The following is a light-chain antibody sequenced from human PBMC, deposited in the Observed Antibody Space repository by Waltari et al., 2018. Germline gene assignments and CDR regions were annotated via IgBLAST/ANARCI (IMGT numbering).Light chain of an antibody. V-gene: IGKV1-39*01. CDR3: QHSYNIPLT. CDR2: GAS. CDR1: QSITTY. Sequence: DIQMTQSPSSLSASVGDRVTITCRASQSITTYLNWYQQKPGKAPNLLIYGASSLQSGVPSRFSGSGSGTDFTLTISNLQPEDFATYYCQHSYNIPLTVGGGTKVEI. J-gene: IGKJ4*01.